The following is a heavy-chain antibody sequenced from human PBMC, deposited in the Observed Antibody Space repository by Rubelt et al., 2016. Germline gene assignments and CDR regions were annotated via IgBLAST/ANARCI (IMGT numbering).Heavy chain of an antibody. CDR2: IYHSGST. J-gene: IGHJ3*02. D-gene: IGHD3-10*01. CDR3: AREPDYGSGRDTFDI. V-gene: IGHV4-4*02. CDR1: GGSISSSNW. Sequence: LSLTCAVSGGSISSSNWWSWVRQPPGKGLEWIGEIYHSGSTNYNPSLKSRVTISVDKSKNQFSLKLSSVTAADTAVYYCAREPDYGSGRDTFDIWGQGTMVTVTS.